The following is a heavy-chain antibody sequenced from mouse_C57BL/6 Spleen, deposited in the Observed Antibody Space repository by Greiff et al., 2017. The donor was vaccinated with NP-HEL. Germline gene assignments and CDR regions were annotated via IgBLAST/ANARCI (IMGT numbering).Heavy chain of an antibody. Sequence: VNLMESGGGLVKPGGSLKLSCAASGFTFSDYGMHWVRQAPEKGLEWVAYISSGSSTIYYADTVKGRFTISRDNAKNTLFLQMTSLRSEDTAMYYCARAMDYGSSYYAMDYWGQGTSVTVSS. J-gene: IGHJ4*01. V-gene: IGHV5-17*01. CDR1: GFTFSDYG. CDR2: ISSGSSTI. D-gene: IGHD1-1*01. CDR3: ARAMDYGSSYYAMDY.